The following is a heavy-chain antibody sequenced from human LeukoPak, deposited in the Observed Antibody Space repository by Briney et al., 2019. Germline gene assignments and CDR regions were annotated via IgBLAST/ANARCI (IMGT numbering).Heavy chain of an antibody. CDR3: AKGYCSSTSCYRSFPDHDAFDI. D-gene: IGHD2-2*01. J-gene: IGHJ3*02. CDR2: ISWNGGSI. CDR1: GFTFDDYA. Sequence: GRSLRLSCAASGFTFDDYAMHWVRQARGKGLEWVSGISWNGGSIGYADSVKGRFTISRDNAKNSLYLQMNSLRAEDMALYYCAKGYCSSTSCYRSFPDHDAFDIWGQGTMVTVSS. V-gene: IGHV3-9*03.